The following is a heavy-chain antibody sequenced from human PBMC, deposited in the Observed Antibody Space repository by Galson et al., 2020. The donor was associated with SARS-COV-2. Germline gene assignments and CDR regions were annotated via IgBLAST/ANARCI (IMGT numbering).Heavy chain of an antibody. D-gene: IGHD3-22*01. CDR1: GFTVSSSY. CDR3: ARDGTDESGYYSGTIDS. CDR2: IYTTGSP. J-gene: IGHJ4*02. Sequence: GESLKISCAASGFTVSSSYMNWVRQAPGKGLEWVSVIYTTGSPYYTDSVKGRFTMSRDNSKNTLYLLMNSLRPEDTAVYYCARDGTDESGYYSGTIDSWGQGTLVTVSA. V-gene: IGHV3-66*03.